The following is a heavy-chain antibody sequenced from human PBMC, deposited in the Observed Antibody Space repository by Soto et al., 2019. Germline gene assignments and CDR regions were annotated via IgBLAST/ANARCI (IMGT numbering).Heavy chain of an antibody. Sequence: QVHLVESGGGVVQPGRSLRVSCTASEFSFNNYAVHWVRQAPGEGLEWVALISSDGNNKYYPDSVKGRFTISRDHSNNTVYLQMHSLRLDDTAVDYCATWTLPLSWSWLQSAAGKFDYWGQGTLVTVSS. V-gene: IGHV3-30-3*01. CDR3: ATWTLPLSWSWLQSAAGKFDY. D-gene: IGHD3-10*01. J-gene: IGHJ4*02. CDR2: ISSDGNNK. CDR1: EFSFNNYA.